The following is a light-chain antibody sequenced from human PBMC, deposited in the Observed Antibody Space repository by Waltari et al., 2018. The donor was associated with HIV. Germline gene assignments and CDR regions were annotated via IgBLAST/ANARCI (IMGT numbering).Light chain of an antibody. J-gene: IGKJ5*01. CDR3: QQYNNWPPIT. V-gene: IGKV3-15*01. CDR1: QSVSSN. Sequence: EIVMTQSPATLSVSPGERATLSCRASQSVSSNLAWYQQKPGQAPRFSCSGSGTDFTLTISSLQSEDFAVYYCQQYNNWPPITFGQGTRLEIK.